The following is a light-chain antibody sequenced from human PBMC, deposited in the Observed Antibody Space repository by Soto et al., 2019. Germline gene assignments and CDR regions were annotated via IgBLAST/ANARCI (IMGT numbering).Light chain of an antibody. Sequence: DIQMTQSPSSLSASVRERVTVACRASQSISGSLNWYQQKPGKAPKLLMYGAYTLQSGVPSRFSGSGSGRDYTHAISSMQPDNFASWYCQQSYRTPNFGQATQQEIK. CDR1: QSISGS. CDR3: QQSYRTPN. J-gene: IGKJ5*01. CDR2: GAY. V-gene: IGKV1-39*01.